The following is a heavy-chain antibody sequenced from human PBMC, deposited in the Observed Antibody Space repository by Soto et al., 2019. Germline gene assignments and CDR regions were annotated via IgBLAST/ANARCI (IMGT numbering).Heavy chain of an antibody. CDR3: AKVLLGHYDYGDYGGYYYYYGMDV. CDR1: GFTFSSYG. J-gene: IGHJ6*02. D-gene: IGHD4-17*01. V-gene: IGHV3-30*18. CDR2: ISYDGSNK. Sequence: GGSLRLSCAASGFTFSSYGMHWVRQAPGKGLEWVAVISYDGSNKYYADSVKGRFTISRDNSKNTLYLQMNSLRAEDTAVYYCAKVLLGHYDYGDYGGYYYYYGMDVWGQGTTVTVSS.